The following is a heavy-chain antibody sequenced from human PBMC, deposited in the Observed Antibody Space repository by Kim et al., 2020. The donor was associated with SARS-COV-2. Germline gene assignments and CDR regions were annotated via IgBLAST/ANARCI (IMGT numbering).Heavy chain of an antibody. CDR3: AKFAFVFGELWEGYFDY. Sequence: KGRFTISRDNSKNTLYLQMNSLRAEDTAVYYCAKFAFVFGELWEGYFDYWGQGTLVTVSS. J-gene: IGHJ4*02. D-gene: IGHD3-10*01. V-gene: IGHV3-23*01.